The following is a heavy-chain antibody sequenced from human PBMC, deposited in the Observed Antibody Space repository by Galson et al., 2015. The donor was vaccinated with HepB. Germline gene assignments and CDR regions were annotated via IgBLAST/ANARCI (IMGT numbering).Heavy chain of an antibody. V-gene: IGHV5-51*01. CDR3: AKMSTVITTKNDGFEI. CDR1: GYSFTTFW. J-gene: IGHJ3*02. D-gene: IGHD5/OR15-5a*01. Sequence: QSGAEVKKPGESLKISCQGFGYSFTTFWIAWVRQMPGKGLEWMGIIYPGDSDTRYSPSFQGQVTISADTSISATYLQWSSLKASDTAIYYCAKMSTVITTKNDGFEIWGQGTMVTVSS. CDR2: IYPGDSDT.